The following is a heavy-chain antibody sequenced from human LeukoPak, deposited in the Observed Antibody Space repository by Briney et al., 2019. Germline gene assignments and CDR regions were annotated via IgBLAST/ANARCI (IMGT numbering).Heavy chain of an antibody. Sequence: GSLRLSCAASGFTFSSSAMSWVRQAPGKGLEWVSAISNNGGYTYYADSVQGRFTISSDNSKSTLCLQMNSLRAEDTAVYYCAKQLGYCSDGSCYFPYWGQGTLVTVSS. CDR1: GFTFSSSA. CDR2: ISNNGGYT. D-gene: IGHD2-15*01. CDR3: AKQLGYCSDGSCYFPY. V-gene: IGHV3-23*01. J-gene: IGHJ4*02.